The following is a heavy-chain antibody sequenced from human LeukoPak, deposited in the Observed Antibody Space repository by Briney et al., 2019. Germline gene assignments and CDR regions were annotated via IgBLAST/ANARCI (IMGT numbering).Heavy chain of an antibody. CDR3: AKESGIRSYGAYFPH. D-gene: IGHD4-17*01. Sequence: GGPLRLSCAASGFTFSSHGMQWVRQAPGKGLEWVAVISYDGGTKYYADSVKGRFTISRDNSKSTLFLQMNSLRAEDTAVYYCAKESGIRSYGAYFPHWGQGTLVTVSS. CDR1: GFTFSSHG. J-gene: IGHJ1*01. CDR2: ISYDGGTK. V-gene: IGHV3-30*18.